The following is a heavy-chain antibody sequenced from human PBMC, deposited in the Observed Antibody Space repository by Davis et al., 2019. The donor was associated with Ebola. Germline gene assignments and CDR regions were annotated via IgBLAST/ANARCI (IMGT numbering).Heavy chain of an antibody. CDR2: IYHSGST. Sequence: MPSETLSLTCTVSGGSVSSGSNYWSWIRQPPGKELEWIGYIYHSGSTVYNPSLKSRVTISIDASKNQFSLKLSSVTAADMALYYCARVLGNGDLLLDYWGQGTLVTVSS. D-gene: IGHD4-17*01. J-gene: IGHJ4*02. CDR1: GGSVSSGSNY. V-gene: IGHV4-61*01. CDR3: ARVLGNGDLLLDY.